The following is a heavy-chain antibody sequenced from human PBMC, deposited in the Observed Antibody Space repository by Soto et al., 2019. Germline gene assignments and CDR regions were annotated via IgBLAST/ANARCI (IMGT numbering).Heavy chain of an antibody. CDR2: ISSSGDTG. J-gene: IGHJ4*02. CDR1: RFTLSTYY. V-gene: IGHV3-11*01. CDR3: ARDRGAVVGQFFDY. Sequence: AGSTKLSCAACRFTLSTYYMSWIRKNPGKGLEWISYISSSGDTGNYADSVKGRFTVSRDNAKNSLYLQMNSLRGEDTAVYYCARDRGAVVGQFFDYWGQGTLVTVSS. D-gene: IGHD6-19*01.